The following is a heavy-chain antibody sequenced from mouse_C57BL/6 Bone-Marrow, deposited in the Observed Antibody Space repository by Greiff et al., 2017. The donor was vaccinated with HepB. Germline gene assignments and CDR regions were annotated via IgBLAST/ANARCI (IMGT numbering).Heavy chain of an antibody. CDR3: ARSYYGSSLYYFDY. CDR1: GYSITSGYD. D-gene: IGHD1-1*01. Sequence: EVKVEESGPGMVKPSQSLSLTCTVTGYSITSGYDWHWIRHFPGNKLEWMGYISYSGSTNYNPSLKSRISITHDTSKNHFFLKLNSVTTEDTATYYCARSYYGSSLYYFDYWGQGTTLTVSS. V-gene: IGHV3-1*01. CDR2: ISYSGST. J-gene: IGHJ2*01.